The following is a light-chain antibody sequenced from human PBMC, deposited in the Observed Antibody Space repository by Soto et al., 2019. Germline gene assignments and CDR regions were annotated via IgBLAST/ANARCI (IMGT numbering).Light chain of an antibody. Sequence: AIRMTQSASSLSASTGDRVTITCRASQHISNYLVWYQQKPGKAPKVLIHAASTLQYGVSSRFSGSGSGTDFTLTINGLESEDFATYYCQHYYTYPWTFGQGTKVEV. J-gene: IGKJ1*01. CDR3: QHYYTYPWT. CDR1: QHISNY. CDR2: AAS. V-gene: IGKV1-8*01.